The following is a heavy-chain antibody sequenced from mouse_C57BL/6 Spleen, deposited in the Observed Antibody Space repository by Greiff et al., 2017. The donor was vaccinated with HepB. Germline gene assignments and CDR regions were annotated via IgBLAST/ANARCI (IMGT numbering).Heavy chain of an antibody. D-gene: IGHD3-2*02. CDR3: ARGRGSGYPFAY. J-gene: IGHJ3*01. CDR1: GYSITSGYY. Sequence: EVHLVESGPGLVKPSQSLSLTCSVTGYSITSGYYWNWIRQFPGNKLEWMGYISYDGSNNYNPSLKNRISITRDTSKNQFFLKLNSVTTEDTATYYCARGRGSGYPFAYWGQGTLVTVSA. CDR2: ISYDGSN. V-gene: IGHV3-6*01.